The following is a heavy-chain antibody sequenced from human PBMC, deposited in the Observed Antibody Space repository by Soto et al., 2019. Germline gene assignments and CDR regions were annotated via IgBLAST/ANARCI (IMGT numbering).Heavy chain of an antibody. V-gene: IGHV1-2*04. D-gene: IGHD2-21*02. CDR2: INPNSGGT. CDR1: GYTFTGYY. J-gene: IGHJ3*02. CDR3: ARGPGDARSKYPREGGLLPRDAFDI. Sequence: AASVKVSCKASGYTFTGYYMHWVRQAPGQGLEWMGWINPNSGGTNYAQKFQGWVTMTRDTSISTAYMELSRLRSDDTAVYYCARGPGDARSKYPREGGLLPRDAFDIWGQGTMVTVSS.